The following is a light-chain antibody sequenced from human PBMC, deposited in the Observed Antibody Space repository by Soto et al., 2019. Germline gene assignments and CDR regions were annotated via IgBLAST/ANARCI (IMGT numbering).Light chain of an antibody. V-gene: IGLV1-44*01. CDR3: AAWDDGLNGVV. Sequence: QPVLTQPPSASGTPGQRVTISCSGSSSNIGSNTVNWYQQLPGTAPKLLIYSNNQRPSGVPDRFSGYKSGTSASLAISGPQSEDEDDYYCAAWDDGLNGVVFGGGTQLTVL. J-gene: IGLJ2*01. CDR2: SNN. CDR1: SSNIGSNT.